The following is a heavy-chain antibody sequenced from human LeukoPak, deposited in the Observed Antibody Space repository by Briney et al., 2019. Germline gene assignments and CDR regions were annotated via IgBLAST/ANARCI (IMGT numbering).Heavy chain of an antibody. J-gene: IGHJ4*02. Sequence: GGSLRLSCAASGFTFNNYWMTWVRQAPGKGLEWVANIKQDESEKYYVDSVKGRFTISRDNAKNSLYLQMNSLRAEDTAVYYCARDRSTYDSSGYSPDYWGQGTLVTVSS. CDR2: IKQDESEK. CDR1: GFTFNNYW. D-gene: IGHD3-22*01. V-gene: IGHV3-7*03. CDR3: ARDRSTYDSSGYSPDY.